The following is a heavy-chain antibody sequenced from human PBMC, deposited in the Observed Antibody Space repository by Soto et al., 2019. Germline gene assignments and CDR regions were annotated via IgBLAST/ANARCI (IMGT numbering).Heavy chain of an antibody. CDR2: ISGSGGRT. V-gene: IGHV3-23*01. CDR3: AKDQAHYYGLGAYYESYLYGLDV. Sequence: EVQLLESGGDLVQPGGSLRLTCAASGFTFSSYAMNWVRQAPGKGLEWVSGISGSGGRTYYGDSVKGRFTISRDNSKNTLYVQMNSLRAEDTAVYYCAKDQAHYYGLGAYYESYLYGLDVWGPGTTVTVSS. D-gene: IGHD3-10*01. J-gene: IGHJ6*01. CDR1: GFTFSSYA.